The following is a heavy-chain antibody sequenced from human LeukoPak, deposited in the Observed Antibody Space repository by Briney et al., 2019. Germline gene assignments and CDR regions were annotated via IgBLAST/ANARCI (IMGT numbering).Heavy chain of an antibody. CDR3: ARNYYDSSDYEYYFDY. CDR1: GGSISSYY. Sequence: PSETLSLTCTVSGGSISSYYWSWIRQPPGKGLEWLGCIYYSGSTNYNPSLKSRVTISTSKNQFSLKLSSVTAADTAVYYCARNYYDSSDYEYYFDYWGQGTLVTVSS. CDR2: IYYSGST. D-gene: IGHD3-22*01. J-gene: IGHJ4*02. V-gene: IGHV4-59*01.